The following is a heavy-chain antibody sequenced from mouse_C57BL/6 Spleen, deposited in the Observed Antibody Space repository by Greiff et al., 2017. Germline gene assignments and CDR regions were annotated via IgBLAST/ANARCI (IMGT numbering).Heavy chain of an antibody. Sequence: LVESGPELVKPGASVKISCKASGYAFSSSWMNWVKQRPGKGLEWIGRIYPGDGDTNYNGKFKGKATLTADKSSSTAYMQLSSLTSEDSAVYFCATKEGLRRTDDGYYFDYWGQGTTLTVSS. CDR1: GYAFSSSW. J-gene: IGHJ2*01. CDR2: IYPGDGDT. V-gene: IGHV1-82*01. D-gene: IGHD2-2*01. CDR3: ATKEGLRRTDDGYYFDY.